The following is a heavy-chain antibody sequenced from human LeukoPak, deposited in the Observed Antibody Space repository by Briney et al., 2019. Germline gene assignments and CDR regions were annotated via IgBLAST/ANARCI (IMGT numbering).Heavy chain of an antibody. D-gene: IGHD1-26*01. Sequence: GGSLRLSCAASGFTFSSYAMHWVRQPPGKGLEWVAVISYDGSNKYYTDSVKGRFTISRDNSKNTLYLQMNSLRADDTAVYYCARVQWELLYPDYWGQGTLVTVSS. CDR2: ISYDGSNK. CDR3: ARVQWELLYPDY. V-gene: IGHV3-30-3*01. J-gene: IGHJ4*02. CDR1: GFTFSSYA.